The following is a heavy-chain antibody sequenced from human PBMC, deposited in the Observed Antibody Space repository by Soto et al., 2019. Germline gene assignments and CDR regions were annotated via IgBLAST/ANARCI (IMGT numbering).Heavy chain of an antibody. CDR3: AKGSIEYSASVDN. CDR2: ISARGGSS. CDR1: GFSFSSYA. D-gene: IGHD5-12*01. J-gene: IGHJ4*02. V-gene: IGHV3-23*01. Sequence: VQLLESGGGLVQPGGSLRLSCAASGFSFSSYAMVWVRQAPGKGLEWGSVISARGGSSYFADSVKGRFTISRDNSKNVLSLEMNSLRDDYTAIYFCAKGSIEYSASVDNWGQGTLVLVSS.